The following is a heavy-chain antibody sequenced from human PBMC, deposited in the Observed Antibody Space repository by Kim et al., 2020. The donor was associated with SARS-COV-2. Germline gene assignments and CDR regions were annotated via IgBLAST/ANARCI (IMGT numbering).Heavy chain of an antibody. D-gene: IGHD6-13*01. CDR1: GYTFTGYY. Sequence: ASVKVSCKASGYTFTGYYMHWVRQAPGQGLEWMGRINPNSGGTNYAQKFQGRVTMTRDTSISTAYMELSRLRSDDTAVYYCARLRLAAAGNNWFDPWGQGTLVTVSS. CDR2: INPNSGGT. CDR3: ARLRLAAAGNNWFDP. V-gene: IGHV1-2*06. J-gene: IGHJ5*02.